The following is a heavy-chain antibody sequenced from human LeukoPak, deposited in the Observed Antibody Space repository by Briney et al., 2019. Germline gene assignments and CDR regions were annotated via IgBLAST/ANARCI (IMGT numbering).Heavy chain of an antibody. D-gene: IGHD2-15*01. CDR2: IIPIFGTA. V-gene: IGHV1-69*13. CDR1: GYTFTGYY. CDR3: ARDIVVVVAATGFLYYYGMDV. Sequence: SVTVSCKASGYTFTGYYMHWVRQAPGQGLEWMGGIIPIFGTANYAQKFQGRVTITADESTSTAYMELSSLRSEDTAVYYCARDIVVVVAATGFLYYYGMDVWGKGTTVTVSS. J-gene: IGHJ6*04.